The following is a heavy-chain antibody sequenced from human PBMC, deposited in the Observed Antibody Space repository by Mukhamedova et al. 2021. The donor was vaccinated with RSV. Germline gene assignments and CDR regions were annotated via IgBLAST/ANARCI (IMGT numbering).Heavy chain of an antibody. J-gene: IGHJ4*02. V-gene: IGHV3-15*01. CDR3: TTDLMEVPGY. D-gene: IGHD2-8*01. Sequence: GRFTISRDDSKKTLYLQMNSLKTEDTAVYYCTTDLMEVPGYWGQGTLVTVSS.